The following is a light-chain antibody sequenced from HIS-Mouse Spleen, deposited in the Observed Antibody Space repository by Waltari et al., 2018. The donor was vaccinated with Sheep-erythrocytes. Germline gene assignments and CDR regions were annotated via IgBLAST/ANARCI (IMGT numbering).Light chain of an antibody. Sequence: QSALTQPASVSGSPGQSITISCTGTSSDVGSYNLVSWYQQHPGKAPKLMIYEGSKRPSGFSNLFSGSKSGNTASLTISVLQAEDEADYYCCSYAGSSTPWVFGGGTKLTVL. V-gene: IGLV2-23*01. J-gene: IGLJ3*02. CDR1: SSDVGSYNL. CDR2: EGS. CDR3: CSYAGSSTPWV.